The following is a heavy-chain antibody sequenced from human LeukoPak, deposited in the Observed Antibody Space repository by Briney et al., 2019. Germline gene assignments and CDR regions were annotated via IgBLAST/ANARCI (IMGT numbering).Heavy chain of an antibody. CDR1: GSIFTSYW. D-gene: IGHD2-2*01. Sequence: PGASLQISCQGSGSIFTSYWIGCARQLPGKGLEWMGIIDPGDCDTRYSPSVQGQVTISADKSISTAYLQWSSLKASDTAMYYCATYELPYFYYYGMDVWGQGTTVTVSS. V-gene: IGHV5-51*01. J-gene: IGHJ6*02. CDR3: ATYELPYFYYYGMDV. CDR2: IDPGDCDT.